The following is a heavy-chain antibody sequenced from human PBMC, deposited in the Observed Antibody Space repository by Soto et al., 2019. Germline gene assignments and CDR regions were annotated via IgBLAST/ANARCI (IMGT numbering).Heavy chain of an antibody. Sequence: GAVMGLWSAGSGVMLGCTTMYGARPALGKREEWVSFINGGGDSAYYADSVKGGFTMYRENRKNSLYLQMNSLRIEDTAVYYSIKERGRSVDYWG. V-gene: IGHV3-43*01. CDR2: INGGGDSA. D-gene: IGHD5-12*01. CDR1: GVMLGCTT. CDR3: IKERGRSVDY. J-gene: IGHJ4*01.